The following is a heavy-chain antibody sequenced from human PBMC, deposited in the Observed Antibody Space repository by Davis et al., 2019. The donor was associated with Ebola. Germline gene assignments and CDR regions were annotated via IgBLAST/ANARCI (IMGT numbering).Heavy chain of an antibody. D-gene: IGHD2-2*01. Sequence: GESLKISCTASGFTFGDYAMSWVRQAPGKGLEWVGLIRSKAYGGTTEYAASVKGRFTISRDDSKSIAYLQMNSLKTEDTAVYYCTRGLGPAATPPTRYRGQGTLVTVSS. CDR3: TRGLGPAATPPTRY. CDR1: GFTFGDYA. V-gene: IGHV3-49*04. CDR2: IRSKAYGGTT. J-gene: IGHJ4*02.